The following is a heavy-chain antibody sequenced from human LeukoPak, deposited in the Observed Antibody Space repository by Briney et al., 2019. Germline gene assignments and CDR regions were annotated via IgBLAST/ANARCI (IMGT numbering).Heavy chain of an antibody. D-gene: IGHD2-2*01. CDR1: GFTFRSYG. CDR3: AKDSVRGSTSPYYFDY. Sequence: GRSLRLSCAASGFTFRSYGMHWVRQAPGKGLEWVAVISYDGSNKYYADSVKGRFTISRDNSKNTLYLQMNSPRAEDTAVYYCAKDSVRGSTSPYYFDYWGQGTLVTVSS. V-gene: IGHV3-30*18. J-gene: IGHJ4*02. CDR2: ISYDGSNK.